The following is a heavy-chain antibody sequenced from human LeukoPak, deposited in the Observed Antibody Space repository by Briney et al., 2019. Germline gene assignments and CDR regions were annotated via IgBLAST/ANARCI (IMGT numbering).Heavy chain of an antibody. J-gene: IGHJ4*02. CDR2: ISYDGSNK. D-gene: IGHD6-6*01. CDR1: GFTFNSYS. V-gene: IGHV3-30-3*01. Sequence: PGRSLRLSCAASGFTFNSYSMHWVRQAPGKGLEWVAVISYDGSNKYYADSVKGRFTISRDNSKNTLCLQMNSLRTEDTAVFYCARQAARPYDYWGQGTLVTVSS. CDR3: ARQAARPYDY.